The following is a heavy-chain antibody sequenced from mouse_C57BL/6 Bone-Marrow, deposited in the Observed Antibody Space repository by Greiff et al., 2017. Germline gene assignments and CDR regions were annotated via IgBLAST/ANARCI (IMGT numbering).Heavy chain of an antibody. CDR1: GYTFTSSW. J-gene: IGHJ1*03. CDR2: IDPSDSYT. CDR3: AREGYGSSCDGYFDV. Sequence: QVQLQQPGAELVLPGASVKLSCKASGYTFTSSWMHWVKQRPGQGLEWIGEIDPSDSYTNYNQKFKGKSTLTVDKSSSTAYMQLSSLTSEDSAVYYCAREGYGSSCDGYFDVWGTGTTVT. D-gene: IGHD1-1*01. V-gene: IGHV1-69*01.